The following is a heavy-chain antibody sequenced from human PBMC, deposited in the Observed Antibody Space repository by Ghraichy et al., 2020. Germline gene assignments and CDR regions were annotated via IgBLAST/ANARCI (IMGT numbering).Heavy chain of an antibody. V-gene: IGHV4-34*01. D-gene: IGHD4-17*01. J-gene: IGHJ4*02. CDR2: INHSGST. CDR1: GGSFSGYY. Sequence: SETLSLTCAVYGGSFSGYYWSWIRQPPGKGLEWIGEINHSGSTNYNPSLKSRVTISVDTSKNQFSLKLSSVTAADTAVYYCARGWGPTVTPSYYFDYWGQGTVVTVSS. CDR3: ARGWGPTVTPSYYFDY.